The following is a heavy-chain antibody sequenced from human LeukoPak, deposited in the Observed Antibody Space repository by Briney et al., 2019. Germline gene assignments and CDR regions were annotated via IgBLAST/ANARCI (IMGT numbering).Heavy chain of an antibody. CDR1: GYTFTSYD. D-gene: IGHD5-18*01. CDR2: MNPNSGNT. CDR3: ARADGYSYGAAGLDY. V-gene: IGHV1-8*03. J-gene: IGHJ4*02. Sequence: GASVKVSCKASGYTFTSYDINWVRQATGQGLEWMGWMNPNSGNTGYAQNFQGRVTITRNTSISTAYMELSSLRSEDTAVYYCARADGYSYGAAGLDYWGQGTLVTVSS.